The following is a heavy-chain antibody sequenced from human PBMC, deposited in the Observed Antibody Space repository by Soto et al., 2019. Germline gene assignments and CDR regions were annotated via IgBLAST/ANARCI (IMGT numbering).Heavy chain of an antibody. V-gene: IGHV3-53*04. Sequence: EVQLVESGGGLVQPGGSLRLSCTASGFAVRHNYMTWVRQAPGKGLEWVSLIYSGGDTAYADSVKARFTTSRHTSQNTLYLQMNSLRAEDTAVYYCARKTDSIPSGGDVWGKGTAVTVSS. J-gene: IGHJ6*04. D-gene: IGHD3-10*01. CDR2: IYSGGDT. CDR1: GFAVRHNY. CDR3: ARKTDSIPSGGDV.